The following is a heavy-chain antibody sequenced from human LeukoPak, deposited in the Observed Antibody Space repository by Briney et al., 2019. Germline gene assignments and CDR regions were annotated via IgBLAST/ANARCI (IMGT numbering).Heavy chain of an antibody. D-gene: IGHD5-18*01. CDR3: ARQRGGYSYGDPYYFDY. CDR2: IYYSGTT. J-gene: IGHJ4*02. CDR1: DGSISSSGYQ. Sequence: SETLSLTCTVSDGSISSSGYQWDWIRQPPGKGLEWIGNIYYSGTTYYNPSLKSRVTISVDTSKNQFSLKLNSVTAADTAVYYCARQRGGYSYGDPYYFDYWGQGTLVTVSS. V-gene: IGHV4-39*01.